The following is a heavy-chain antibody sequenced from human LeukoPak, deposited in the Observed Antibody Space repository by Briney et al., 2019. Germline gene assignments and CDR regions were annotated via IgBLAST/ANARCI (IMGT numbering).Heavy chain of an antibody. D-gene: IGHD3-3*01. CDR3: AKDYDFWSGYPAFDY. Sequence: GGSLRLSCAASGFTFSSYAMSWVRQAPGKGLEWVSAIGGSGGSTYYADSVKGRFTISRDNSKNTLYLQMNSLRAEDTAVYYCAKDYDFWSGYPAFDYWGQGTLVTVSS. CDR1: GFTFSSYA. V-gene: IGHV3-23*01. J-gene: IGHJ4*02. CDR2: IGGSGGST.